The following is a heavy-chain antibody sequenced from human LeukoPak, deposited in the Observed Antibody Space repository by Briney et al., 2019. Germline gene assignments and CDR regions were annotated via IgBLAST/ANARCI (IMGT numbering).Heavy chain of an antibody. CDR1: GFTFSAYA. Sequence: GGSLRLSCAASGFTFSAYAMSWVGQAPGKGLEWVSSAYSGGRSYYGDSVKGRFTIFRDNSKNTLFLQMNSLRVEDTGIYFCARGGTSGWGTSNYYGMDVWGLGTPVTVSS. CDR2: AYSGGRS. V-gene: IGHV3-66*01. CDR3: ARGGTSGWGTSNYYGMDV. J-gene: IGHJ6*02. D-gene: IGHD6-19*01.